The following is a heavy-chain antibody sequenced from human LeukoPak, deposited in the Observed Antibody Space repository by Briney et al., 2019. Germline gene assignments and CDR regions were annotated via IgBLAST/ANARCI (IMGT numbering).Heavy chain of an antibody. CDR1: GGTLNKYS. CDR2: IIPSFGLA. J-gene: IGHJ4*02. Sequence: SVKVSCKASGGTLNKYSISWVRQAPGQGFDWMGGIIPSFGLANYAQKFKGRVTFTADESTSTIYMEWSSLRSEDTAVYYCARVREATLFDYWGQGTLVIVSS. CDR3: ARVREATLFDY. D-gene: IGHD2-15*01. V-gene: IGHV1-69*01.